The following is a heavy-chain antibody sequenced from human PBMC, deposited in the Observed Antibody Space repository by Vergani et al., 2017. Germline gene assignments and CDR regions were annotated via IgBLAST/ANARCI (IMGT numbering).Heavy chain of an antibody. Sequence: QVQLVQSGAEVKKPGASVKVSCKASGYTFTSYYMHWVRQAPGQGLEWMGIIIPSGGSTSYAQKFQGRVTMTRDTSTSTVYMELSSLRSEDTAVYYCAREGVGATCDYWGQGTLVTVSS. V-gene: IGHV1-46*01. CDR2: IIPSGGST. CDR1: GYTFTSYY. D-gene: IGHD1-26*01. CDR3: AREGVGATCDY. J-gene: IGHJ4*02.